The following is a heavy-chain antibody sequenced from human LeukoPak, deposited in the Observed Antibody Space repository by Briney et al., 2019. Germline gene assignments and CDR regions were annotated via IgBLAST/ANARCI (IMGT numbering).Heavy chain of an antibody. CDR2: LSTSGVST. V-gene: IGHV3-23*01. CDR3: AKVLATRRVTTTVVVTADYFYN. Sequence: PGGXLRLSCAASGFTFSSFAMSWVRQAPGKGLEWVSALSTSGVSTYYADSVKGRFTTSRDNSKKTLCMQMNRLRAEDTAVYYCAKVLATRRVTTTVVVTADYFYNWGPGALVAVSS. CDR1: GFTFSSFA. J-gene: IGHJ4*02. D-gene: IGHD3-22*01.